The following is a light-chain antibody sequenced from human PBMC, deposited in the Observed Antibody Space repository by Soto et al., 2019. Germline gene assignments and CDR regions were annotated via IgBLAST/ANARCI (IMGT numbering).Light chain of an antibody. J-gene: IGKJ1*01. CDR1: QSVSSSY. Sequence: EIVLTQSPGTLSLSPGERSPLSGRASQSVSSSYLAWYQQKPGQAHRLLIYGASNRATGIPDRFSGSGSGTDFTLTISRLEPEDFAVYYCKQYGSSPRTFGQGTKVDIK. CDR3: KQYGSSPRT. CDR2: GAS. V-gene: IGKV3-20*01.